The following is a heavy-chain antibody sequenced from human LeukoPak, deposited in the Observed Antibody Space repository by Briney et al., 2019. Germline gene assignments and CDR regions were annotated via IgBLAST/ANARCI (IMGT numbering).Heavy chain of an antibody. V-gene: IGHV3-11*01. J-gene: IGHJ4*02. CDR3: ARANNWNYPYYFDY. D-gene: IGHD1-7*01. CDR1: GFTFSNYY. CDR2: ISSSAITM. Sequence: GGSLRLSCAASGFTFSNYYISWIRQAPGKGLEWVSYISSSAITMYYADSVKGRFTISRDNAKNSLYLQMNSLRAEDTAVYYCARANNWNYPYYFDYWGQGTLVTVSS.